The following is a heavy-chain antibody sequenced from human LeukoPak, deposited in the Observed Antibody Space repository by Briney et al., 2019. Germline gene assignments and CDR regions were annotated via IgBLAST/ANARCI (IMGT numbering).Heavy chain of an antibody. Sequence: ASVKLSCKASGYTFTGYYMHWVRQPPGQGLEWMGWINPNRGGTNYAQKFQGRLSMTRDTSISTAYMERSRLRSDDTAVYYCARDTERPSSGLVGYWGQGTLVTVSS. V-gene: IGHV1-2*02. CDR3: ARDTERPSSGLVGY. D-gene: IGHD3-10*01. CDR1: GYTFTGYY. J-gene: IGHJ4*02. CDR2: INPNRGGT.